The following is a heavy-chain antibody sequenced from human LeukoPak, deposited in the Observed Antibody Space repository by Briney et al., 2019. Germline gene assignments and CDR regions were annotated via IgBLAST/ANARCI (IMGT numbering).Heavy chain of an antibody. V-gene: IGHV1-69*10. CDR2: IIPIFGIE. CDR3: ARGHPTLVPASSMDV. CDR1: GGTFSIYA. J-gene: IGHJ6*02. D-gene: IGHD2-2*01. Sequence: ASVKVSCKASGGTFSIYAISWVGQAPGQGGEWMGRIIPIFGIENYTQKFQGRVTITADKSTSTAYMELSSLRSEDTAVYYCARGHPTLVPASSMDVWGQGTTVTVSS.